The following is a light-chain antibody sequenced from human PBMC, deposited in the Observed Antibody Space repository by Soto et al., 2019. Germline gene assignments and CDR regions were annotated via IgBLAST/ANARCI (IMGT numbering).Light chain of an antibody. Sequence: QSALTQPACVSGSPGQSITISCTGTSSDVGGYNYVSWYQQHPGKAPKLMIYEVSNRPSGVSNRFSGSKSGNTASLTISGLQAEDEADYYCSSYTSSSTLEVFGGGTKLTVL. CDR2: EVS. V-gene: IGLV2-14*01. J-gene: IGLJ3*02. CDR3: SSYTSSSTLEV. CDR1: SSDVGGYNY.